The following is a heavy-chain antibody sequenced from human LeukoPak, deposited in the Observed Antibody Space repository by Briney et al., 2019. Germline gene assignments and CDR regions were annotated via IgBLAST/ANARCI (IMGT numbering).Heavy chain of an antibody. J-gene: IGHJ4*02. Sequence: GGCLRLSCAASGFNFGSFAMNWVRQAPGKGLEWVSSISGDGSITHYADSVKGRFTISRDNSQNTLSLQMSSLRDEDTAVYYCARAGYYRFDYWGQGTLVTVSS. CDR1: GFNFGSFA. V-gene: IGHV3-23*01. CDR2: ISGDGSIT. D-gene: IGHD2/OR15-2a*01. CDR3: ARAGYYRFDY.